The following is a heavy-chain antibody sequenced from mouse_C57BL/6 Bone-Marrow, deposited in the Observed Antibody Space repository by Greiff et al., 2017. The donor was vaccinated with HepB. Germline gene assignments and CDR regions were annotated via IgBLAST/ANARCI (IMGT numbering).Heavy chain of an antibody. D-gene: IGHD2-3*01. Sequence: EVQLVESGGGLVQPGGSLKLSCAASGFTFSDYYMYWVRQTPEKRLEWVAYISNGGGSTYYPDTVKGRFTISRDNAKNTLYLQMSRLKSEDTAMYYCAKRIYYGYWYYFDYWGQGTTLTVSS. J-gene: IGHJ2*01. CDR1: GFTFSDYY. CDR3: AKRIYYGYWYYFDY. V-gene: IGHV5-12*01. CDR2: ISNGGGST.